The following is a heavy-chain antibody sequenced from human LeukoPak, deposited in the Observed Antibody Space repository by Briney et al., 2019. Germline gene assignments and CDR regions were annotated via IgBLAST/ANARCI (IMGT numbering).Heavy chain of an antibody. J-gene: IGHJ3*02. CDR1: GFTFTSNS. CDR2: ISSSGSTI. CDR3: ARMDSVDAFDI. D-gene: IGHD2-2*03. V-gene: IGHV3-48*04. Sequence: GSLRLSCAASGFTFTSNSMNWVRQAPGKGLEWVSYISSSGSTIYYADSVKGRFTISRDNAKNSLYLQMNSLRAEDTAVYYCARMDSVDAFDIWGQGTMVTVSS.